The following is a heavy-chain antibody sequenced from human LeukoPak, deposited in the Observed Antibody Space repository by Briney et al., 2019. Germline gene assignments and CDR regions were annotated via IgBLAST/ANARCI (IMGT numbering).Heavy chain of an antibody. D-gene: IGHD5-24*01. Sequence: PSETLSLTCTVSGGSINNYYWSWIRQPPGKGLEWIGYISYSGSTDYNPSLKSRVTMSVDTSKNQFSLKLKSVTPADTAIYYCTRDRRDGYNYVDAWGQGTLVTVSS. J-gene: IGHJ4*02. CDR3: TRDRRDGYNYVDA. CDR2: ISYSGST. CDR1: GGSINNYY. V-gene: IGHV4-59*01.